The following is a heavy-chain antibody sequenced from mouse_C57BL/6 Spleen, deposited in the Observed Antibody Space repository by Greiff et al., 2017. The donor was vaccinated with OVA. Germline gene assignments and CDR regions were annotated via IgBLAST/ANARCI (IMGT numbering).Heavy chain of an antibody. V-gene: IGHV1-81*01. Sequence: QVQLKESGAELARPGASVKLSCKASGYTFTSYGISWVKQRTGQGLEWIGEIYPRSGNTYYNEKFKGKATLTADKSSSTAYMELRSLTSEDSAVYFCARWGVYYGNFYYFDYWGQGTTLTVSS. CDR2: IYPRSGNT. J-gene: IGHJ2*01. CDR3: ARWGVYYGNFYYFDY. CDR1: GYTFTSYG. D-gene: IGHD2-1*01.